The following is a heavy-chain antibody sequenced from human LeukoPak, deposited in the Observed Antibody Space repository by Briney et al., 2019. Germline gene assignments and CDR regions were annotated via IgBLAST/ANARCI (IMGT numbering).Heavy chain of an antibody. CDR1: GGSISSGDYY. Sequence: SETLSLTCTVSGGSISSGDYYWSWIRQPPGKGLEWIGYIYYSGSTYYNPPLKSRVTISVDTSKNQFSLKLSSVTAADTAVYYCARDRGGATWFDYWGQGTLVTVSS. D-gene: IGHD1-26*01. V-gene: IGHV4-30-4*08. J-gene: IGHJ4*02. CDR3: ARDRGGATWFDY. CDR2: IYYSGST.